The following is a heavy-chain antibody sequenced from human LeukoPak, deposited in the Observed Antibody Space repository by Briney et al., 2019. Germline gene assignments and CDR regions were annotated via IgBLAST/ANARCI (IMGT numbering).Heavy chain of an antibody. CDR2: IIPIFGTA. D-gene: IGHD3-22*01. J-gene: IGHJ4*02. Sequence: ASVKVSSKASGGTFSSYAISWVRQAPGQGLEWMGGIIPIFGTANYAQKFQGRVTITADESTSTAYMELSSLRSEDTAVYYCARVSYYYDSSGYYGYWGQGTLVTVSS. CDR3: ARVSYYYDSSGYYGY. CDR1: GGTFSSYA. V-gene: IGHV1-69*13.